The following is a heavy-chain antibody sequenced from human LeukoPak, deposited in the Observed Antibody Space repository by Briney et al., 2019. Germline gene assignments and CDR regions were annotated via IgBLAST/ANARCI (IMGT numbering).Heavy chain of an antibody. Sequence: GGSLRLSCAASGFTFTNYAMHWVRQTPGKGLEWVAFVSYDGSWDSYSDSVKGRFTISRDASKNTLYLQMNSLRAEDTAAYYCARVADYYDSSGCWYFDLWGRGTLVTVSS. J-gene: IGHJ2*01. CDR1: GFTFTNYA. V-gene: IGHV3-30*07. D-gene: IGHD3-22*01. CDR3: ARVADYYDSSGCWYFDL. CDR2: VSYDGSWD.